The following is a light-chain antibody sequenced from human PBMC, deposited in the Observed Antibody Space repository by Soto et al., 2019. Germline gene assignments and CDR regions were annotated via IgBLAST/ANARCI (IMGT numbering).Light chain of an antibody. V-gene: IGKV1D-16*01. CDR3: QQYNNYPVT. CDR1: QDVARW. J-gene: IGKJ4*01. Sequence: DIQMTQSPSSLSAYVGDRVTITCRASQDVARWLVWYQQKPQKAPKSLIYAASTLQSGVSSRFSGSGSWTEFTLTIDKLQPDDSAIYYCQQYNNYPVTFGGGTKVAVK. CDR2: AAS.